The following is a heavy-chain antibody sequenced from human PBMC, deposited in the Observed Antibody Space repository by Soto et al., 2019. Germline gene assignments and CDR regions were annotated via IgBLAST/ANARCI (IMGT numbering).Heavy chain of an antibody. CDR3: ARDMALAALSHGMDV. CDR2: ISSVFGAA. CDR1: GGTFSLYG. Sequence: ASVKVSCKASGGTFSLYGVNWVRQAPGQGLEWMGGISSVFGAAKYAQRFQGRLSITADGSTGTVYMDLSGLRSDDSAVYYCARDMALAALSHGMDVWGQGTLVTVSS. V-gene: IGHV1-69*13. D-gene: IGHD6-19*01. J-gene: IGHJ6*02.